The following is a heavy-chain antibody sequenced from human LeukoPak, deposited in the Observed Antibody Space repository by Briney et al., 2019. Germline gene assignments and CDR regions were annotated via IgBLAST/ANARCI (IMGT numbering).Heavy chain of an antibody. Sequence: SETLSLTCAVYGGSLSGYYWSWVRQPPGKGLEWIGEIYHSGSTNYNPSLKSRVTISVDKSKNQFSLKLSSVTAADTAVYYCASTAYYYDSSGYTYYFDYWGQGTLVTVSS. CDR3: ASTAYYYDSSGYTYYFDY. CDR1: GGSLSGYY. J-gene: IGHJ4*02. V-gene: IGHV4-34*01. CDR2: IYHSGST. D-gene: IGHD3-22*01.